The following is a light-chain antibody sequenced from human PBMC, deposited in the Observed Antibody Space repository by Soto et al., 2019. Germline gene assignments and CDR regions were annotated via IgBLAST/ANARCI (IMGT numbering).Light chain of an antibody. CDR1: SGYNNYK. CDR3: GADHGSGSNFVYV. V-gene: IGLV9-49*01. J-gene: IGLJ1*01. Sequence: QSALTQPPSASASLGASATLTCTLSSGYNNYKVDWYQQRPGEGPRFVMRVGSGGIVGSKGDGIPDRFSVLASGLDRYLTIENIQEEDESDYHCGADHGSGSNFVYVFGTGTKVTVL. CDR2: VGSGGIVG.